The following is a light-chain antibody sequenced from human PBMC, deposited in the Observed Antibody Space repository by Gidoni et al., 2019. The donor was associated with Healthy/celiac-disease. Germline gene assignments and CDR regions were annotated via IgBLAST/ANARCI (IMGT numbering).Light chain of an antibody. Sequence: QSSLTQPRSVSGSPGQSVTISCTGPSSDVGGYNYVSWYQQHPGQAPTLMIYDVSKRPAGVPDLFSGSKSGNTASLTISGRQAEDEADYYCGSYAGSWVFGGGTKLTVL. J-gene: IGLJ3*02. V-gene: IGLV2-11*01. CDR2: DVS. CDR3: GSYAGSWV. CDR1: SSDVGGYNY.